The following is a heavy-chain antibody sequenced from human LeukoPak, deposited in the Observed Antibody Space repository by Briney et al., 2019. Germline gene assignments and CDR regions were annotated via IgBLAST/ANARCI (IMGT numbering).Heavy chain of an antibody. CDR2: ISSSSSYI. Sequence: GGSLRLSCAASGFIFSSYSMNWVRQAPGKGLEWVSSISSSSSYIYYADSVKGRFTISRDNAKNSLYLQMNSLRAEDTAVYYCARGGGQLWTYYFDYWGQGTLVTVSS. D-gene: IGHD5-18*01. CDR1: GFIFSSYS. CDR3: ARGGGQLWTYYFDY. J-gene: IGHJ4*02. V-gene: IGHV3-21*01.